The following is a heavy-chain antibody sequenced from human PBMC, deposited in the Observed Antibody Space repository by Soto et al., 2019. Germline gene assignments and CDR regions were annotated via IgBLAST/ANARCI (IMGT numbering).Heavy chain of an antibody. CDR1: GFTFSSYA. J-gene: IGHJ3*02. CDR2: ISGSGGST. Sequence: EVQLLESGGGLVQPGGSLRLSCAASGFTFSSYAMSWVRQAPGKGLEWVSAISGSGGSTYYAVSVKGRFTISRDNSKYTLYLRMSSLRAEDTAVYYCAKGQVDRWAGGVFDIWGQGSMVTVSS. CDR3: AKGQVDRWAGGVFDI. D-gene: IGHD5-12*01. V-gene: IGHV3-23*01.